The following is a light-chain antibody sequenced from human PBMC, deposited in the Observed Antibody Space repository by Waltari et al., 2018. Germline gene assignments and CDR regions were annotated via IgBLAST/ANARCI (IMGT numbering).Light chain of an antibody. CDR3: QNHERLPAV. J-gene: IGKJ1*01. Sequence: EIVLTQSPGTLSLSPGARATLSCRASQSIGRYLIWYQQKPGQAPRLLIEGASSRAAGIPDRFSGSGSGTDFSLTISRLEPEDFAVYYCQNHERLPAVFGQGTKVEIK. V-gene: IGKV3-20*01. CDR2: GAS. CDR1: QSIGRY.